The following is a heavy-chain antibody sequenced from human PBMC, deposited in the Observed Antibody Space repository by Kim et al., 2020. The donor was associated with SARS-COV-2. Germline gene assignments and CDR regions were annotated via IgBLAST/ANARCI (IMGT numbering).Heavy chain of an antibody. J-gene: IGHJ4*01. CDR3: AKEYYYDSSGYSKDGY. V-gene: IGHV3-23*01. CDR2: SSGSGGGT. Sequence: LSLTCAASGFTFSTYAMSWVRQAPGKGLEWVSGSSGSGGGTHYADSVKGRFTISRDNSKNMLYLQMNSLRAEDTAVYYCAKEYYYDSSGYSKDGYWG. D-gene: IGHD3-22*01. CDR1: GFTFSTYA.